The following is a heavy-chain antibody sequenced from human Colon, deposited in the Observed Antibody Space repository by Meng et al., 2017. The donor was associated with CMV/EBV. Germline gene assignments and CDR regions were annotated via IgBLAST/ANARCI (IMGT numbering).Heavy chain of an antibody. CDR2: ISADSGDT. CDR3: VREGQNGPTVYFQH. CDR1: GTTFTTYG. J-gene: IGHJ1*01. D-gene: IGHD4-17*01. V-gene: IGHV1-18*01. Sequence: QVLMVRSGGGVKNPGASCRVSVKASGTTFTTYGISWVLQARGQGLGWMGWISADSGDTKYAQNVQDRVTMTRDTSTSTAYMELTSQRSDDTAIYYCVREGQNGPTVYFQHWGQGTLVTVSS.